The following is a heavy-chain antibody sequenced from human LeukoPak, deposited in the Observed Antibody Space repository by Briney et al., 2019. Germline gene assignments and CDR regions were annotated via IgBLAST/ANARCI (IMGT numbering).Heavy chain of an antibody. D-gene: IGHD2-2*01. V-gene: IGHV3-23*01. J-gene: IGHJ4*02. CDR1: GFTFSSYA. CDR2: ISGSGGST. CDR3: AKTCSSTSCYFD. Sequence: GASLRLSCAASGFTFSSYAMSWVRQAPGKGLEWVSAISGSGGSTYYADSVKGRFTISRDNSKNTLYLQMNSLRAEDTAEYYCAKTCSSTSCYFDWGQGTLVTVSS.